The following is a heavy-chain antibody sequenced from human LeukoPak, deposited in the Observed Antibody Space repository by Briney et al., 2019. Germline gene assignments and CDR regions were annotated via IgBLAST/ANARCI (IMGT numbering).Heavy chain of an antibody. CDR2: IYYSGST. D-gene: IGHD3-22*01. J-gene: IGHJ6*02. CDR3: ASSDYYDSSGYYPRYYYYYGMDV. V-gene: IGHV4-59*01. CDR1: GASISSYY. Sequence: SETLSLTCTVSGASISSYYWSWIRQPPGKGLEWIGYIYYSGSTNYNPSLKSRVTISVDTSKNQFSLKLSSVTAADTAVYYCASSDYYDSSGYYPRYYYYYGMDVWGQGTTVTVSS.